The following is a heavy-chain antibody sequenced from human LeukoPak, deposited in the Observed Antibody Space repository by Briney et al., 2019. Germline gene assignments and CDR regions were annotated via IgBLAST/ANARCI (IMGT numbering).Heavy chain of an antibody. CDR3: ARDRPYYYDSSGYSVI. CDR2: NSSSSSTI. J-gene: IGHJ3*02. CDR1: SFTFSSYS. D-gene: IGHD3-22*01. Sequence: GGSLRLSCAASSFTFSSYSMNWVRQAPGKGLEWVSYNSSSSSTIYYADSVKGRFTISRDNAKNSLYLQMNSLRAEDTAVYYCARDRPYYYDSSGYSVIWGQRTMVTVSS. V-gene: IGHV3-48*01.